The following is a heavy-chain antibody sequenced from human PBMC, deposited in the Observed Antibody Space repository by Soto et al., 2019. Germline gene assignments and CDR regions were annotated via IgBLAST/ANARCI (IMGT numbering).Heavy chain of an antibody. CDR2: IYPGDSDT. D-gene: IGHD3-22*01. CDR3: ARPDESSGYYYFDY. Sequence: GESLNLSCKASGYSFTSYWIGWVRQMPGKGLEWMGIIYPGDSDTRYSPSFQGQVTISADKSISTAYLQWSSLKASDTAMYYCARPDESSGYYYFDYWGQGTLVTVSS. CDR1: GYSFTSYW. V-gene: IGHV5-51*01. J-gene: IGHJ4*02.